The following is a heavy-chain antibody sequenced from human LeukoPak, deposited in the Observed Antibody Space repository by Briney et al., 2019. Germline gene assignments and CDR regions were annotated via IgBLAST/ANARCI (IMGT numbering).Heavy chain of an antibody. CDR2: IYHSGST. V-gene: IGHV4-4*02. J-gene: IGHJ4*02. D-gene: IGHD6-19*01. CDR3: ARIVYNSGWYFDY. CDR1: GGSISSSNW. Sequence: SETLSLTCAVSGGSISSSNWWSWVRPPPGKGLEWIGEIYHSGSTNYNPSLKSRVTISVDKSKNQFSLKLSSVTAADTAVYYCARIVYNSGWYFDYWGQGTLVTVSS.